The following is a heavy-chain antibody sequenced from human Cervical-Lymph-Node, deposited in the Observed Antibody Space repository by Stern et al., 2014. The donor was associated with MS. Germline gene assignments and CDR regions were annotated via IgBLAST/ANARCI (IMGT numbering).Heavy chain of an antibody. CDR3: ARGLDIVIGPTSRYGVDV. CDR1: GDTFSMSG. V-gene: IGHV1-69*01. J-gene: IGHJ6*02. Sequence: VQLVESGAEVKKPGSSVKVSCKSSGDTFSMSGFSWVRQAPGPGLEWMGGIIPIFGTAKDAKKCQGRVNITADGSTSTADMELNSLRSEDTAVYYCARGLDIVIGPTSRYGVDVWGQGTTVTVSS. CDR2: IIPIFGTA. D-gene: IGHD2-2*03.